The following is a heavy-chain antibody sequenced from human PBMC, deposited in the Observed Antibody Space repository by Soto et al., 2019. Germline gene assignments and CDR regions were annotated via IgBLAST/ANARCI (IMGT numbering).Heavy chain of an antibody. D-gene: IGHD4-17*01. J-gene: IGHJ4*02. CDR3: ARDPSNDYGGDTFDY. CDR1: GVTFSSYA. Sequence: ASVKVSCKASGVTFSSYAIHWVRQAPGQGLEWLGKIIPSYDRTNYAQKFQGRVTVTADTYTTTAYMELSSLRSDDTAVYYCARDPSNDYGGDTFDYWGQGTLVTAPQ. V-gene: IGHV1-69*04. CDR2: IIPSYDRT.